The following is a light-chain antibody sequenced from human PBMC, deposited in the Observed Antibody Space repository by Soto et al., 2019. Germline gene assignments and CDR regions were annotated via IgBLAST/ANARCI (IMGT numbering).Light chain of an antibody. Sequence: EIVLPQSPATLSLSPGEGATVSCRASQSVSSHLAWYQQKRGQAPRLLIYDASSRASGIPARFSGRGSGPDFTLTISYLEPEDFAIYYCQQGGNWPLTFGQGTRLEMK. CDR3: QQGGNWPLT. CDR1: QSVSSH. J-gene: IGKJ5*01. V-gene: IGKV3-11*01. CDR2: DAS.